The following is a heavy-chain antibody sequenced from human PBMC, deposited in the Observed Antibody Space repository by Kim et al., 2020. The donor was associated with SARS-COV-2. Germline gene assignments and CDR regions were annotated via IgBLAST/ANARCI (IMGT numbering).Heavy chain of an antibody. Sequence: ADSVKGRFTISRDNAKNSLYLQMNSLRAEDTAVYYCARSEQQLVYWYFDLWGRGTLVTVSS. V-gene: IGHV3-11*01. J-gene: IGHJ2*01. CDR3: ARSEQQLVYWYFDL. D-gene: IGHD6-13*01.